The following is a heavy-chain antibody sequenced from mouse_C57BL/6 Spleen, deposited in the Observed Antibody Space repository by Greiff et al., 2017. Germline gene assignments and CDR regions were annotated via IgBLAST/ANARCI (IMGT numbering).Heavy chain of an antibody. CDR3: ARERDHTPDD. CDR2: ISYDGSN. J-gene: IGHJ2*01. Sequence: VQLQQSGPGLVKPSQSLSLTCSVTGYSITSGYYWNWIRQFPGNKLEWMGYISYDGSNNYNPSLKNQISITRDTSKNQFFLKLNSVTTEDTATYYCARERDHTPDDWGQGTTLTVSS. V-gene: IGHV3-6*01. D-gene: IGHD3-3*01. CDR1: GYSITSGYY.